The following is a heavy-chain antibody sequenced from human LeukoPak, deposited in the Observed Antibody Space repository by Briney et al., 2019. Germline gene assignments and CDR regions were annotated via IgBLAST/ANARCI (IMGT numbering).Heavy chain of an antibody. CDR1: GGSFSGYY. D-gene: IGHD4-23*01. CDR3: ARRATVVTPLRSRWFDY. Sequence: SETLSLTCAVYGGSFSGYYWSWIRQPPGKGLEWIGEINHSGSTNYNPSLKSRVTISVDTSKNQFSLKLSSVTAADTAVYYCARRATVVTPLRSRWFDYWGQGTLVTVSS. V-gene: IGHV4-34*01. CDR2: INHSGST. J-gene: IGHJ4*02.